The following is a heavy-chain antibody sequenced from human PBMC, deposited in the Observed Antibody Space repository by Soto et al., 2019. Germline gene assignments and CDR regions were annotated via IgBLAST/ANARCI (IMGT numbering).Heavy chain of an antibody. Sequence: GGSLRLSCAASGFTFSNAWMSWVRQAPGKGLEWVGRIKSKTDGGTTDYAAPVKGRFTISRDDSKNTLYLQMNSLKTEDAAVYYCTTGTCYYYGMDGWGRGTTVAVSS. CDR3: TTGTCYYYGMDG. CDR1: GFTFSNAW. J-gene: IGHJ6*02. V-gene: IGHV3-15*01. D-gene: IGHD3-10*01. CDR2: IKSKTDGGTT.